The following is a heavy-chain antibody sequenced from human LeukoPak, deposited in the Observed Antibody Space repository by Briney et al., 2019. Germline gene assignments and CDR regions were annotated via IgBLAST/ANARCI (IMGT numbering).Heavy chain of an antibody. CDR2: ISGSGGST. J-gene: IGHJ4*02. V-gene: IGHV3-23*01. Sequence: RGSLRLSCAASALTFSRYAMSWVRQAPGKGLEWVSAISGSGGSTYYADSVKGRFTISRDNSKNTLYLQMNSLRAEDTAVYYCAKKGYSGYDPFDYWGQGTLVTVSS. CDR3: AKKGYSGYDPFDY. D-gene: IGHD5-12*01. CDR1: ALTFSRYA.